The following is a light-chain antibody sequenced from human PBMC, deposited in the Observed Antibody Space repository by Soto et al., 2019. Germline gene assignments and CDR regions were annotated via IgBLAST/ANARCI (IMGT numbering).Light chain of an antibody. V-gene: IGKV3-15*01. J-gene: IGKJ1*01. CDR1: QSVSGD. CDR2: GAS. CDR3: QQYNIWPRT. Sequence: EIVMTQPPSTLSVSPGERATLSCRASQSVSGDLAWYHQKPGQAPRLLIYGASTRASGIPARFSGSGSGTEFTLTINSLQSEDFAVYYCQQYNIWPRTFGQGTKVDIK.